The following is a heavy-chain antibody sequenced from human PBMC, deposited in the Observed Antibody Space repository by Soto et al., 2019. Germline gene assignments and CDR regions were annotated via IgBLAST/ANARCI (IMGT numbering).Heavy chain of an antibody. CDR2: INHSGST. J-gene: IGHJ4*02. CDR3: ARAGSIFGVVSFDY. D-gene: IGHD3-3*01. Sequence: QVQLQQWGAGLLKPSETLSLTCAVYGGSFSGYYWSWIRQPPGKGLEWIGEINHSGSTNYNPSLKSRVTLAVDTSKNQFSLKLSSVTAADPAVYYCARAGSIFGVVSFDYWGQGTLVTVSS. CDR1: GGSFSGYY. V-gene: IGHV4-34*01.